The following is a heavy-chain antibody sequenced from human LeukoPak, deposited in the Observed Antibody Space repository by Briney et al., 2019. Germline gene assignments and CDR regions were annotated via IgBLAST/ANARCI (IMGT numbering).Heavy chain of an antibody. V-gene: IGHV3-30*04. CDR2: ISYDGSNK. CDR3: ARDGGGTLRYFDWLRKYYFDY. D-gene: IGHD3-9*01. CDR1: GFTFSSYA. J-gene: IGHJ4*02. Sequence: GGSLRLPCAASGFTFSSYAMHWVRQAPGKGLEWVAVISYDGSNKYYADSVKGRFTISRDNSKNTLYLQMNSLRAEDTAVYYCARDGGGTLRYFDWLRKYYFDYWGQGTLVTVSS.